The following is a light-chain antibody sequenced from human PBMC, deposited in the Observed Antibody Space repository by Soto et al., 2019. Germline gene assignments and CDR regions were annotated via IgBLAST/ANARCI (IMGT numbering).Light chain of an antibody. CDR3: QQYGGIPST. CDR2: GAT. J-gene: IGKJ1*01. CDR1: QSVRANF. V-gene: IGKV3-20*01. Sequence: EIVLTQSPGTLSLSPGERATLSCRADQSVRANFLAWYQQKPGQPPRLLIFGATGRATGIPDRFSGSGSGTDFTLTISRLEPEDFAVYYCQQYGGIPSTFGQGPKVEI.